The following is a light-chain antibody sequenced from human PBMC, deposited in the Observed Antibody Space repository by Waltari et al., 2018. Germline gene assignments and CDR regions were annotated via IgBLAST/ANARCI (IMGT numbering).Light chain of an antibody. CDR3: CSFAGSNTWV. Sequence: SYELTQPLSVSVALGQTASISCGGNNIGTKNVHWYQQKPGQAPVLVIHSDYNRPSGIPERFSGSNSGNTASLTISGLQAEDEADYYCCSFAGSNTWVFGGGTKLTVL. J-gene: IGLJ3*02. V-gene: IGLV3-9*01. CDR2: SDY. CDR1: NIGTKN.